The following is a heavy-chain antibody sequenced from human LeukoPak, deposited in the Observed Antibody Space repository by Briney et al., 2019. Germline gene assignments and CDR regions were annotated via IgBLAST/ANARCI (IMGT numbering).Heavy chain of an antibody. J-gene: IGHJ4*02. CDR1: GGSFSGYY. CDR3: ARVLEVATIDY. CDR2: INHSGST. D-gene: IGHD5-12*01. V-gene: IGHV4-34*01. Sequence: SETLSLTCAVYGGSFSGYYWSWIRQPPGKGLEWIGEINHSGSTNYNPSLKSRVTISVDTSKSQFSLKLSSVTAADTAVYYCARVLEVATIDYWGQGTLVTVSS.